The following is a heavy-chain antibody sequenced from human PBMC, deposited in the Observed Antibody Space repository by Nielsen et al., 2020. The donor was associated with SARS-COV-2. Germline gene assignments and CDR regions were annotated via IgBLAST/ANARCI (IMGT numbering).Heavy chain of an antibody. CDR1: GFTLSRYW. J-gene: IGHJ4*02. D-gene: IGHD3-22*01. CDR3: VRVRDDGHYYDTGPFDY. V-gene: IGHV3-74*01. Sequence: GGSLRLSCAASGFTLSRYWMNWVRQAPGKGLMWVSRMNADGSRSAYAESVKGRFIIARDNARDTLSLQMNSLSVEDTAMYYCVRVRDDGHYYDTGPFDYWGQGALVTVSS. CDR2: MNADGSRS.